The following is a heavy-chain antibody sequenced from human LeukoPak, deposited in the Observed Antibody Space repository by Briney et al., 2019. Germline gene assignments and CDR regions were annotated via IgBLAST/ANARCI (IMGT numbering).Heavy chain of an antibody. J-gene: IGHJ4*02. CDR1: GFTFSSYA. CDR3: ARGGRAAGFDY. Sequence: PGGSLRLSCAASGFTFSSYAMHWVRQAPGKGLEYVSAISSNGGSTYYANSVKGRFTISRDNSKNTLYLQMGSLRAEDMAVYYCARGGRAAGFDYWGQGTLVTVSS. CDR2: ISSNGGST. D-gene: IGHD6-13*01. V-gene: IGHV3-64*01.